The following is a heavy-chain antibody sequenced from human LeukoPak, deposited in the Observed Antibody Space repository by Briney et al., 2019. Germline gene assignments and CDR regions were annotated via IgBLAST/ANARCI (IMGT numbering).Heavy chain of an antibody. J-gene: IGHJ3*02. CDR2: IIPIFGTA. D-gene: IGHD3-10*01. Sequence: ASVKVSCKASGGTFSSYAISWVRQAPGQGLEWMGGIIPIFGTANYAQKFQGRVTITADESTSTAYMELSSLRAEDTAVYYCARDKRARHYYGSGTVDDAFDIWGQGTMVTVSS. CDR3: ARDKRARHYYGSGTVDDAFDI. CDR1: GGTFSSYA. V-gene: IGHV1-69*01.